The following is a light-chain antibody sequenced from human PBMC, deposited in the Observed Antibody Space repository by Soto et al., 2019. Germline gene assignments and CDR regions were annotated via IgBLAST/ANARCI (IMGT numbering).Light chain of an antibody. CDR1: QSLGHSDGNTR. CDR2: DVS. J-gene: IGKJ2*01. CDR3: MQGAHWPMYT. V-gene: IGKV2-30*02. Sequence: VGMTQSPLSLPVTLGQSASISCRSSQSLGHSDGNTRLNWFQQRPGQSPRRLIYDVSNRDSGVPERFSGSGSGTDFTLKISRVEAEDVGVDYFMQGAHWPMYTFGQGTKLEIK.